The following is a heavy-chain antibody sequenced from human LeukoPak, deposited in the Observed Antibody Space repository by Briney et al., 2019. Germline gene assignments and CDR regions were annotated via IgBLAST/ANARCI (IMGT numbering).Heavy chain of an antibody. CDR1: GGSFSGYH. J-gene: IGHJ5*02. D-gene: IGHD3-22*01. Sequence: SETLSLTCAVYGGSFSGYHWSWIRQPPGKGLEWIGEINHSGSTNYNPSLKSRVTISVDTSKNQFSLKLSSVTAADTAVYYCARGHYDSSGYYYVNWFDPWGQGTLVTVSS. V-gene: IGHV4-34*01. CDR3: ARGHYDSSGYYYVNWFDP. CDR2: INHSGST.